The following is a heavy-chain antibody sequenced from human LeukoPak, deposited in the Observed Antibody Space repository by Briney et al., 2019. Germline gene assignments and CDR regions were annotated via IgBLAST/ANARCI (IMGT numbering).Heavy chain of an antibody. CDR3: AKDRWNTVIRGGFDF. J-gene: IGHJ4*02. CDR2: ITGSGGRT. D-gene: IGHD4-11*01. CDR1: VFTFSSYA. V-gene: IGHV3-23*01. Sequence: GGSLRPSCAASVFTFSSYAISGVRQAPGKGLDWVSGITGSGGRTYYADSVKGRFTISRDNSKNLLYLQMNSLRAEDTAVYYCAKDRWNTVIRGGFDFWGQGTLVTVSS.